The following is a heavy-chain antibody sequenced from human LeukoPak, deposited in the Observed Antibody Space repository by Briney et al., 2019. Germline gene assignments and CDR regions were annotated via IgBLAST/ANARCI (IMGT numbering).Heavy chain of an antibody. D-gene: IGHD6-19*01. CDR3: ARLREQWLVRGSCTFDY. J-gene: IGHJ4*02. Sequence: GESLKISCKGSGYSFTSYWIGWVRQMPGKGLEWMGIIYPGDSDTRYSPSFQGQVTISADKSISTAYLQWSSLKASDTAMYYRARLREQWLVRGSCTFDYWGQGTLVTLSS. CDR1: GYSFTSYW. V-gene: IGHV5-51*01. CDR2: IYPGDSDT.